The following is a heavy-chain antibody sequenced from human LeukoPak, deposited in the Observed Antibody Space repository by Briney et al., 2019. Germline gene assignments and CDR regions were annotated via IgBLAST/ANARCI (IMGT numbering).Heavy chain of an antibody. V-gene: IGHV1-46*01. D-gene: IGHD3-10*01. CDR1: GYTFTGYY. J-gene: IGHJ4*02. CDR2: LNPSSGGT. Sequence: ASVKVSCKASGYTFTGYYMHWVRQAPGQGLEWMGILNPSSGGTTYAQKFQGRVTMTRDTSTSTVYVELSRLTSEDTAVYYCARGSGSGSYYGPYDYWGQGTLVTVSS. CDR3: ARGSGSGSYYGPYDY.